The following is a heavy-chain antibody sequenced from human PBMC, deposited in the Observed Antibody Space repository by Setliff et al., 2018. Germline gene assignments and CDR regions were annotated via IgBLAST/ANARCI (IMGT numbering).Heavy chain of an antibody. CDR2: IYIGGSA. J-gene: IGHJ6*03. Sequence: ETLSLTCTVSGGSISSYYWSWIRQPAGKGLEWIGHIYIGGSANYNPSLKSRVTMSIDTSKNQFSLKLNSVTAADMAVYYCAREQWLDPPGYYYMDVWAKGTTGTVSS. CDR1: GGSISSYY. V-gene: IGHV4-4*07. CDR3: AREQWLDPPGYYYMDV. D-gene: IGHD6-19*01.